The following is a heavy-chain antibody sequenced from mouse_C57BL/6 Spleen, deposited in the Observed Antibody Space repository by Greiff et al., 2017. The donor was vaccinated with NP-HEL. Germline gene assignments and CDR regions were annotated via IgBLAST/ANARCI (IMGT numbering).Heavy chain of an antibody. Sequence: VQLQQPGAELVKPGASVKLSCKASGYTFTSYWMHWVKQRPGQGLEWIGMIHPNSGSTNYNEKFKSKATLTVDKSSSTAYMQLSSLTSEDSAVYYCTRPNWDEDYYDYWGQGTTLTVYS. CDR2: IHPNSGST. CDR1: GYTFTSYW. J-gene: IGHJ2*01. CDR3: TRPNWDEDYYDY. D-gene: IGHD4-1*01. V-gene: IGHV1-64*01.